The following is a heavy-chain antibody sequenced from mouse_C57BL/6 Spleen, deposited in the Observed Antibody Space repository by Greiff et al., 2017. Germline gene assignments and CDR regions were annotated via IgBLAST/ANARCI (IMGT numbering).Heavy chain of an antibody. V-gene: IGHV1-42*01. D-gene: IGHD2-2*01. CDR2: INPSTGGT. Sequence: EVQLQQSGPELVKPGASVKISCKASGYSFTGYYMNWVKQSPEKSLEWIGEINPSTGGTTYNQKFKAKATLTVDKSSSTAYMQIKSLTSEDSAVYDCASFYGYNDYAMGYRGQGTSVTVSA. J-gene: IGHJ4*01. CDR1: GYSFTGYY. CDR3: ASFYGYNDYAMGY.